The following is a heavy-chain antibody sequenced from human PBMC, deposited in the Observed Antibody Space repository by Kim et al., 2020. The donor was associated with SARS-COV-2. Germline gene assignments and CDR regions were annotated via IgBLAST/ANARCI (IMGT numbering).Heavy chain of an antibody. CDR1: GFTFSSYA. CDR2: ISYDGSNK. J-gene: IGHJ4*02. Sequence: GVSLRLSCAASGFTFSSYAMHWVRQAPGKGLEWVAVISYDGSNKYYADSVKGRFTISRDNSKNTLYLQMNSLRAEDTAVYYCARERAAMAPFDYWGQGTLVTVSS. D-gene: IGHD5-18*01. CDR3: ARERAAMAPFDY. V-gene: IGHV3-30-3*01.